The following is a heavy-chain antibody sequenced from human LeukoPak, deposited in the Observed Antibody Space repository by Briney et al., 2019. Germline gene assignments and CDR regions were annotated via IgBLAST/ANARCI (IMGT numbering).Heavy chain of an antibody. CDR1: GYTFTTYG. J-gene: IGHJ4*02. CDR2: INAYNGNT. Sequence: ASVKVSCKASGYTFTTYGVSWVRQAPGQGLEWMGWINAYNGNTNYAQKLQGRVTMTTDTSTSTAYMELRSLRFDDTAVYYCARRQGTTLSFDYWGQGTLVTVSS. D-gene: IGHD1-1*01. V-gene: IGHV1-18*01. CDR3: ARRQGTTLSFDY.